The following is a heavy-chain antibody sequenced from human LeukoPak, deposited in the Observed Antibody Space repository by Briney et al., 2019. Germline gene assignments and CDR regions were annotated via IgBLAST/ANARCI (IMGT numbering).Heavy chain of an antibody. V-gene: IGHV3-21*01. D-gene: IGHD2-15*01. CDR2: ISSSSSYI. CDR1: GFTFSSYS. Sequence: GGSLRLSCAASGFTFSSYSMNWVHQAPGKGLEWVSSISSSSSYIYYADSVKGRFTISRDNAKNSLYLQMNSLRAEDTAVYYCARDRTGSCYDYWGQGTLVTVSS. CDR3: ARDRTGSCYDY. J-gene: IGHJ4*02.